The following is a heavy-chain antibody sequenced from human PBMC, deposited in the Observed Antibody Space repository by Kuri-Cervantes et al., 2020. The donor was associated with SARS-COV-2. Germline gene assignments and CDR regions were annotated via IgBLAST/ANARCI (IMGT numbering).Heavy chain of an antibody. V-gene: IGHV3-23*01. Sequence: GESLKISCAASGFTFSSYSMNWVRQAPGKGLEWVSSISGSGGSIYYADSVKGRFSIYRDDSKQTLYLQMNSLRAEDTAVYYCAGDSGFLVVYANNDYWGQGTLVTVSS. CDR3: AGDSGFLVVYANNDY. CDR1: GFTFSSYS. J-gene: IGHJ4*02. D-gene: IGHD2-8*01. CDR2: ISGSGGSI.